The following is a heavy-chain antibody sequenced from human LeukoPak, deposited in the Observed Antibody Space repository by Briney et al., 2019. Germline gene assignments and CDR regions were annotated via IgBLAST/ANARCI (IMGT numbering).Heavy chain of an antibody. J-gene: IGHJ4*02. D-gene: IGHD5-18*01. Sequence: GGSLRLSCAASGFTFSTYWMTWVRQAPGKGLEWVANIKQDGSEKYYVDSVKGRFTISRDNAKNSLYLQMNSLRAEDTAVYYCARPPLYSYGCFDYWGQGTLVTVSS. CDR3: ARPPLYSYGCFDY. CDR2: IKQDGSEK. V-gene: IGHV3-7*01. CDR1: GFTFSTYW.